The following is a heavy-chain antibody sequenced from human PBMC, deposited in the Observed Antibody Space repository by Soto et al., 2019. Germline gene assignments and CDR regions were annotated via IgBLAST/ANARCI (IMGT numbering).Heavy chain of an antibody. J-gene: IGHJ4*02. CDR2: IYYTGST. CDR1: GGSIRSSDYY. Sequence: SETLSLTCTVSGGSIRSSDYYWTWIRQPPGKGLEWIGYIYYTGSTYYNPALQRRAVFSIDTSKTRFSLKLTSVTAADTAVYYCARGFGGVSLDYFDFWGQGTQVT. CDR3: ARGFGGVSLDYFDF. D-gene: IGHD3-16*01. V-gene: IGHV4-30-4*02.